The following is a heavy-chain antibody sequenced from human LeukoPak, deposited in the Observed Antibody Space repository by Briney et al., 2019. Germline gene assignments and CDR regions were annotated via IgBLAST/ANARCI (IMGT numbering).Heavy chain of an antibody. CDR1: GFTVGTNS. J-gene: IGHJ4*02. V-gene: IGHV3-21*01. CDR3: ARGSYYYDTTVYYAPDF. D-gene: IGHD3-22*01. Sequence: GGSLRLSCAASGFTVGTNSMSWVRQAPGKGLEWVSYITGSGGDISYADSVKGRFTISRDNAKNSLYLQMNSLRAEDTAVYYCARGSYYYDTTVYYAPDFWGQGTLVTVSS. CDR2: ITGSGGDI.